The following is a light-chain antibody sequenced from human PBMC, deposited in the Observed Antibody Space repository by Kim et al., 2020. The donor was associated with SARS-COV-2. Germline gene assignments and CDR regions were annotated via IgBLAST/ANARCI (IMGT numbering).Light chain of an antibody. Sequence: DFHMTQSPSSLSASVGGRVTITCRASQCINSYLAWYHQKPGKAPKLLIYAASTWQSGVPARFSGSGSGTDFTLTISSLQPEDVATYYCQKYHSAPWTFGQGTRLEIK. J-gene: IGKJ5*01. CDR3: QKYHSAPWT. V-gene: IGKV1-27*01. CDR2: AAS. CDR1: QCINSY.